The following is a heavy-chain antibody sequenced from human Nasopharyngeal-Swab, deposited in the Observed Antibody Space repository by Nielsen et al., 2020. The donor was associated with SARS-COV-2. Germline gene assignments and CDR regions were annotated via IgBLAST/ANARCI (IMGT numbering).Heavy chain of an antibody. D-gene: IGHD3-3*01. Sequence: SVKVSCKASGGTFSSYAISWVRQAPGQGLEWMGGIIPIFGTANYAQKFQGRVTITADESTSTAYMEPSSLRSEDTAVYYCARDNRFLEWLLSGSAVNWFDPWGQGTLVTVSS. CDR1: GGTFSSYA. CDR2: IIPIFGTA. CDR3: ARDNRFLEWLLSGSAVNWFDP. V-gene: IGHV1-69*13. J-gene: IGHJ5*02.